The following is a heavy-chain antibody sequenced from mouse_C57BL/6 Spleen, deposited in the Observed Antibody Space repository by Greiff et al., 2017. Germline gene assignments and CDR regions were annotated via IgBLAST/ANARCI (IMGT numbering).Heavy chain of an antibody. D-gene: IGHD2-4*01. CDR3: ARGDYDYEGWYFDV. CDR1: GYTFTSYG. V-gene: IGHV1-81*01. J-gene: IGHJ1*03. Sequence: QVQLKESGAELARPGASVKLSCKASGYTFTSYGISWVKQRTGQGLEWIGEIYPRSGNTYYNEKFKGKATLTADKSSSTAYMELRSLTSEDSAVYFCARGDYDYEGWYFDVWGTGTTVTVSS. CDR2: IYPRSGNT.